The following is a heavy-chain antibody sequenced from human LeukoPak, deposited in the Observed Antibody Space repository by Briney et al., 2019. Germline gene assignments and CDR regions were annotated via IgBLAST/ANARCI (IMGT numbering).Heavy chain of an antibody. CDR2: ISYGGTNK. V-gene: IGHV3-30*03. J-gene: IGHJ4*02. CDR1: GFSFSYYV. Sequence: GGSLRLSCAASGFSFSYYVMSWVRQAPGKGLEWVALISYGGTNKYYADSVKGRLTISRDNPKNTLYLQMNSLRADDTAVYYCASGVGEVPTSHFDYWGQGALVTVSS. D-gene: IGHD3-16*01. CDR3: ASGVGEVPTSHFDY.